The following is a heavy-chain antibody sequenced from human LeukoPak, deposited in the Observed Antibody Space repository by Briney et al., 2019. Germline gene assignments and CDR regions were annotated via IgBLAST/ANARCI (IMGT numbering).Heavy chain of an antibody. Sequence: ASVKVSCKASGGTFSSYAISWVRQAPGQGLEWMGGIIPIFGTANYAQKFQGRVTITTDESTSTAYMELSSLRSEDTAVYYCASSQQLVRPQRYYYYYYYMDVWGKGTTVTASS. CDR1: GGTFSSYA. D-gene: IGHD6-13*01. V-gene: IGHV1-69*05. CDR3: ASSQQLVRPQRYYYYYYYMDV. J-gene: IGHJ6*03. CDR2: IIPIFGTA.